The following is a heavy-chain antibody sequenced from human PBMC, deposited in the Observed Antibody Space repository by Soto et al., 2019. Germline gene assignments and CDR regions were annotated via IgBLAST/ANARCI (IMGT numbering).Heavy chain of an antibody. Sequence: WTWIRQPPGKGLEWIGQINHSGSTNYNPSLMSRVTISVDTSNNHFSLRLTSVTAADTAIYYCARGDMDVWGQGTTVTVSS. V-gene: IGHV4-34*01. CDR2: INHSGST. J-gene: IGHJ6*02. CDR3: ARGDMDV.